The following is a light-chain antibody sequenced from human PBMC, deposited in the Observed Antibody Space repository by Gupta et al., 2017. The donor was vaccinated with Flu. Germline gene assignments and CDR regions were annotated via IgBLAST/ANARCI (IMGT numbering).Light chain of an antibody. CDR2: GAS. V-gene: IGKV3-15*01. J-gene: IGKJ1*01. Sequence: ATLSVSPGEGATLSCRASESVYTNLAWYQQKPGQAPRLVIYGASTRATDIPDRFTGSGSGTEFTLTISSRQSEDFAVYYCQQYNIWPLWTFGQGTKVEIK. CDR1: ESVYTN. CDR3: QQYNIWPLWT.